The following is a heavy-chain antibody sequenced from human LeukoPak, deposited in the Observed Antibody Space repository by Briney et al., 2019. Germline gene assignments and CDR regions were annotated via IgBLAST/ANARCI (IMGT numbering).Heavy chain of an antibody. V-gene: IGHV4-59*01. D-gene: IGHD6-19*01. CDR3: ARDRPGIAVAGDALDI. CDR1: GGSIGFYY. J-gene: IGHJ3*02. Sequence: SETPSLTCTVSGGSIGFYYWSWIRQPPGKGLEWIGYMYNKGSTSYNPSLKSRVTISVDTSKNQFSLNVRSVTAADTAVYYCARDRPGIAVAGDALDIWGQGTMVTVSS. CDR2: MYNKGST.